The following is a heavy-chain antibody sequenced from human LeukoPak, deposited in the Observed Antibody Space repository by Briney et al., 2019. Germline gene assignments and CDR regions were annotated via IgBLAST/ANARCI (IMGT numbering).Heavy chain of an antibody. J-gene: IGHJ4*02. CDR2: ISASSSAI. CDR3: ARGVGRVGSYFDF. CDR1: GFSLGDFA. Sequence: GGSLRLSRVASGFSLGDFAMDWVRQAPGKGLEWVSYISASSSAIFYGDSVKGRFTISRDNAKNSLFLQMDNLRAEDTAVYYCARGVGRVGSYFDFWGQGTLVPVSS. D-gene: IGHD1-26*01. V-gene: IGHV3-48*01.